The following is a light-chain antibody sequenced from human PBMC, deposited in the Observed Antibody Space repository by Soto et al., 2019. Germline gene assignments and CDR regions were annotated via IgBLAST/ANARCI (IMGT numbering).Light chain of an antibody. Sequence: EIVLKQSPDTLSLSPGERATLFCRASQTLSINSLAWYQQKPGQAPRLLIYAASTRDTGIPDRFNGSGSGTDFALTINRLEPEDFAVYYCQQYDGAPLTFGPGTKVDVK. CDR2: AAS. CDR1: QTLSINS. CDR3: QQYDGAPLT. V-gene: IGKV3-20*01. J-gene: IGKJ3*01.